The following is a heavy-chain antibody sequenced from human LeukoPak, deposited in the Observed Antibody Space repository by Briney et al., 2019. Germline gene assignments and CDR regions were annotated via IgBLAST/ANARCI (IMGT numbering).Heavy chain of an antibody. D-gene: IGHD4-11*01. CDR2: MKEDGSEK. Sequence: GGSLRLSCAASGFTFSNYWMSWVRQAPGKGLEWVANMKEDGSEKNYVDSVKGRFTISRDDAQDSLYLQMNSLRAEDTAVYYCARDRGYSNFDYWGQGTLVTVSS. CDR3: ARDRGYSNFDY. V-gene: IGHV3-7*01. CDR1: GFTFSNYW. J-gene: IGHJ4*02.